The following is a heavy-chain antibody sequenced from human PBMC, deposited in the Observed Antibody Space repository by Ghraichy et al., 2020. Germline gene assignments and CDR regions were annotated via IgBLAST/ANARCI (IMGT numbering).Heavy chain of an antibody. CDR2: INHSGST. V-gene: IGHV4-34*01. CDR3: ATEYYYDSSGYYKRRRSGYY. CDR1: GGSFSGYY. D-gene: IGHD3-22*01. Sequence: SETLSLTCAVYGGSFSGYYWSWIRQPPGKGLEWIGEINHSGSTNYNPSLKSRVTISVDTSKNQFSLKLSSVTAADTAVYYCATEYYYDSSGYYKRRRSGYYWGQGILVTVSA. J-gene: IGHJ4*02.